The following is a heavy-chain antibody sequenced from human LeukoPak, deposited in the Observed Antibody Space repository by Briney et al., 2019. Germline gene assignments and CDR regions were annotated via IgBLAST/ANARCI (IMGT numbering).Heavy chain of an antibody. CDR3: ARGPLVRLPSSFDP. Sequence: GASVKVSCKASGYTFTSYDINWVRQATGQGLEWMGWMNPNSGNTGSAQRFQGRVTMTRDTSRSTAYIELRSLTSEDTAVYYCARGPLVRLPSSFDPWGQGTLVTVSS. D-gene: IGHD3-16*02. V-gene: IGHV1-8*01. CDR2: MNPNSGNT. CDR1: GYTFTSYD. J-gene: IGHJ5*02.